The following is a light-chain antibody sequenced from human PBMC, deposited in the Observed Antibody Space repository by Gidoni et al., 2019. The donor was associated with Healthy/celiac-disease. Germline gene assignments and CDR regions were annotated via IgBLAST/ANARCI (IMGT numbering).Light chain of an antibody. J-gene: IGKJ1*01. Sequence: EIVLTPSPGTLSLSPGERATLSCRASQSVSSSYLAWYQQKPGQAPRLLIYGASSRATGIPDRFSGRGSRTDFTLTISRLEPEDFAVYYCQQYGSSPQTFGQGTKVEIK. CDR1: QSVSSSY. V-gene: IGKV3-20*01. CDR2: GAS. CDR3: QQYGSSPQT.